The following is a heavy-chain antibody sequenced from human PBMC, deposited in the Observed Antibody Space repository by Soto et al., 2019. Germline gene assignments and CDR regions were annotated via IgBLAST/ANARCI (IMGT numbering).Heavy chain of an antibody. CDR3: TLVRTTVTTV. Sequence: QITLKESGPTLVKPTQTLTLTCTFCVFSLSSTGGGGRGLCQSPGKALVWLGLIYWDNDKRYNPSLKSRLTITKDTSKNQVVLIMTNMDPVDTATYYCTLVRTTVTTVWGQGTLVTVSS. CDR2: IYWDNDK. V-gene: IGHV2-5*02. D-gene: IGHD4-17*01. CDR1: VFSLSSTGGG. J-gene: IGHJ4*02.